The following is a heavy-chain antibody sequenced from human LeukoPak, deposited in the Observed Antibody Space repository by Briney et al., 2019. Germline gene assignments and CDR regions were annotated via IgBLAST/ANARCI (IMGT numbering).Heavy chain of an antibody. CDR3: ARVGYTSYYYYGMDV. CDR2: ISSNGGST. J-gene: IGHJ6*02. D-gene: IGHD6-13*01. V-gene: IGHV3-64*01. Sequence: GGSLRLSCAASGFTFSSYAMHWVRQAPGKGLVYVSAISSNGGSTYYANSVKGRFTISRDNSKNTLYLQMGSLRAEDMAVYYCARVGYTSYYYYGMDVWGQGTTVTVSS. CDR1: GFTFSSYA.